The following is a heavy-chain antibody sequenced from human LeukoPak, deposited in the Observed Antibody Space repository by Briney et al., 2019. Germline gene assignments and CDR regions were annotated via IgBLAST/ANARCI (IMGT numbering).Heavy chain of an antibody. Sequence: PSETLSLTCTVSGGSISSYYWSWIRQPPGKGLEWIGYIYYSGSTNYNPSLKSRVTISVDTSKNQFSLKLSSVTAADTAVYYCAGGYLTGGGPTARRVHYRDVWGKGTTVTVSS. V-gene: IGHV4-59*01. CDR2: IYYSGST. J-gene: IGHJ6*03. CDR1: GGSISSYY. CDR3: AGGYLTGGGPTARRVHYRDV. D-gene: IGHD4-17*01.